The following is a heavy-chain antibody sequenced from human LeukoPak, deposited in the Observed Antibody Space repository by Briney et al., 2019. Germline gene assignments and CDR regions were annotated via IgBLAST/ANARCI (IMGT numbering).Heavy chain of an antibody. CDR2: INHSGST. D-gene: IGHD5-18*01. CDR1: GGSFSGYY. J-gene: IGHJ4*02. CDR3: ARGIQLWYGGHFDY. V-gene: IGHV4-34*01. Sequence: SETLSLTCAVYGGSFSGYYWSWIRQPPGKGLEWLGEINHSGSTNYNPSLKSRVTISVDTSKNQFSLKLSSVTAADTAVYYCARGIQLWYGGHFDYWGQGTLVTVSS.